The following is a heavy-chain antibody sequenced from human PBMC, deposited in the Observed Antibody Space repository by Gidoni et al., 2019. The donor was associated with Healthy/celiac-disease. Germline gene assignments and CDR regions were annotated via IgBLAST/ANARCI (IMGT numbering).Heavy chain of an antibody. Sequence: VQLVECGGGLVQPGGSRRLPCGDAGVHLGAHYMAWVRQAPGKGLEWVGRTRNKANSYTTEYASSVKGRFTISRDDSKNSLYLQMHSLKTEDTAVYYCARDRGSYFNWYFDLWGRGTLVTVSS. D-gene: IGHD1-26*01. V-gene: IGHV3-72*01. J-gene: IGHJ2*01. CDR3: ARDRGSYFNWYFDL. CDR1: GVHLGAHY. CDR2: TRNKANSYTT.